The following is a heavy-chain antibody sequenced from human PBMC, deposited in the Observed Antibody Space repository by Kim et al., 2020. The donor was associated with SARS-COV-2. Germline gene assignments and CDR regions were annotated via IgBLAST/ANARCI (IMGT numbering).Heavy chain of an antibody. CDR3: ARAFFGAPPYYYYYGMDV. CDR1: GGSISSYY. D-gene: IGHD1-26*01. Sequence: SETLSLTCTVSGGSISSYYWSWIRQPPGKGLEWIGYIYYSGSTNYNPSLKSRVTISVDTSKNQFSLKLSSVTAADTAVYYCARAFFGAPPYYYYYGMDVWGQGTTVTVSS. V-gene: IGHV4-59*01. J-gene: IGHJ6*02. CDR2: IYYSGST.